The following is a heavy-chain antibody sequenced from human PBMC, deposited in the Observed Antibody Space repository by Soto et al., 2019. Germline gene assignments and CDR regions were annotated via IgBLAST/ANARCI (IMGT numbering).Heavy chain of an antibody. CDR2: ISYDGSNK. CDR3: ARDRRDGYNLFDYYYGMDV. J-gene: IGHJ6*02. Sequence: PGWSLRLSCAASVFTFRSYAMHWVRQAPGKGLEWVAVISYDGSNKYYADSVKGRFTISRDNSKNTLYLQMNSLRAEDTAVYYCARDRRDGYNLFDYYYGMDVWGQGTTVTVSS. CDR1: VFTFRSYA. D-gene: IGHD5-12*01. V-gene: IGHV3-30-3*01.